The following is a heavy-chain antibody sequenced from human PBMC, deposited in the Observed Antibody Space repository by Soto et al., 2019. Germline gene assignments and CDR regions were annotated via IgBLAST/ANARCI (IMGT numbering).Heavy chain of an antibody. J-gene: IGHJ5*02. CDR2: IYSGGNT. V-gene: IGHV3-66*01. CDR1: GFTVSSSY. Sequence: GGSLRLSCAASGFTVSSSYMAWVRQAPGKGLEWVSVIYSGGNTYYADSVKGRFTISRDSSKNTIYLQMNSLRAEDTAVYYCARASNELWSGYYWSWFDPWGQGTLVTVSS. CDR3: ARASNELWSGYYWSWFDP. D-gene: IGHD3-3*01.